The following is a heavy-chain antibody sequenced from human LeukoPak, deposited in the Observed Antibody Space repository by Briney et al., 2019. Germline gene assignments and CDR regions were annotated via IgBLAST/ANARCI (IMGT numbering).Heavy chain of an antibody. CDR1: GFTFSNYA. CDR3: ARERPGMDYMDV. CDR2: LSGSGGST. V-gene: IGHV3-23*01. Sequence: PGGSLRLSCAASGFTFSNYAMHWVRQAPGKELEWVSGLSGSGGSTYYADSVKGRFTISRDNSKNTLYLQMNSLRAEDTAVYYCARERPGMDYMDVWGKGTTVTVSS. J-gene: IGHJ6*03.